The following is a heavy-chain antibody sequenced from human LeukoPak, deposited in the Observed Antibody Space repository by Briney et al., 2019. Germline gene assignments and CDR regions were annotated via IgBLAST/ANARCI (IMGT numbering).Heavy chain of an antibody. CDR3: ARDYYDGSGPFGVSIDY. J-gene: IGHJ4*02. CDR2: IKQDGSEK. D-gene: IGHD3-22*01. CDR1: GFTFSSYW. V-gene: IGHV3-7*04. Sequence: GGSLRLSCAASGFTFSSYWMSWVRQAPGKGLEWVANIKQDGSEKYYVDSVKGRFTISRDNAKNSLYLQMNSLRAEDTAVYYCARDYYDGSGPFGVSIDYWGQGTLVTVSS.